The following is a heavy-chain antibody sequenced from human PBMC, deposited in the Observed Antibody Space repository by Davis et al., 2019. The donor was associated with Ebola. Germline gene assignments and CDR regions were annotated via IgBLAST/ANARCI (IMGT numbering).Heavy chain of an antibody. V-gene: IGHV3-48*02. CDR1: GFTFSSYS. D-gene: IGHD2-21*02. J-gene: IGHJ6*04. CDR2: ISTSSSTI. Sequence: GESLKISCAASGFTFSSYSVNWVRQAPGKGLEWVSYISTSSSTISYADSVKDRFTISRDNAKNSLSLQMNSLRDEDTAVYYCARRLEVVTTLGAYYYGMDVWGKGTTVTASS. CDR3: ARRLEVVTTLGAYYYGMDV.